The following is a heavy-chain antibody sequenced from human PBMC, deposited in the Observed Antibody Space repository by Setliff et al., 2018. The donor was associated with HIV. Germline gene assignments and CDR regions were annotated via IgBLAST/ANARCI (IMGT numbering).Heavy chain of an antibody. CDR3: ARSGIAHTSNYEIPSTFFDS. CDR1: GFTMSLYW. V-gene: IGHV3-7*01. D-gene: IGHD1-7*01. Sequence: PGGSLRLTCEPSGFTMSLYWMYWVRQAPGQGLGWEANIKQDGGDEYYVDAVKGRFTISTDNAKNSLYLEMSSLRAEDTAVYYCARSGIAHTSNYEIPSTFFDSWGQGTLVTVSS. CDR2: IKQDGGDE. J-gene: IGHJ4*02.